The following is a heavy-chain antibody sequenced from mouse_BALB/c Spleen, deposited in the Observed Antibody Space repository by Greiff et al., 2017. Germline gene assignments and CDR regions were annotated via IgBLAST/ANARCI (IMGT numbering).Heavy chain of an antibody. V-gene: IGHV3-2*02. Sequence: EVQLQESGPGLVKPSQSLSLTCTVTGYSITSDYAWNWIRQFPGNKLEWMGYISYSGSTSYNPSLKSRISITRDTSKNQFFLQLNSVTTEDTATYYCARSEDYGTWFAYWGQGTLVTVSA. CDR2: ISYSGST. J-gene: IGHJ3*01. CDR1: GYSITSDYA. CDR3: ARSEDYGTWFAY. D-gene: IGHD2-4*01.